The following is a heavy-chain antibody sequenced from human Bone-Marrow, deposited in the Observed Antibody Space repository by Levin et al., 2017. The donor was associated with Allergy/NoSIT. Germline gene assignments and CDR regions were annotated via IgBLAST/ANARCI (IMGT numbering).Heavy chain of an antibody. CDR1: GLTLNRYA. J-gene: IGHJ5*02. CDR2: VSYDGRKI. CDR3: ARDTTVVMIAATPGVVDL. V-gene: IGHV3-30*04. D-gene: IGHD2-21*01. Sequence: GGSLRLSCVASGLTLNRYAMHWVRQAPGKGLEWVAVVSYDGRKIFYADSVKGRFTISRDNSKNTLYLQMNSLRTEDTAIYYCARDTTVVMIAATPGVVDLWGQGALVTVSP.